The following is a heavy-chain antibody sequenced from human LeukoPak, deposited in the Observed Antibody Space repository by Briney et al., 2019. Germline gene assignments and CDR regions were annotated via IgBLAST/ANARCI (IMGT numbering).Heavy chain of an antibody. J-gene: IGHJ4*02. V-gene: IGHV4-59*03. Sequence: PSETLSLTCTVSGGSISSYYWSWIRQPPGKGLEWIGYIYNSGSTNYNPSLKSRVTISPDTSKTQFSLKLTSVTAADTAVYYCAGTLLNYYDSSGFYNSYFDYWGQGTLVTVSS. CDR2: IYNSGST. CDR1: GGSISSYY. D-gene: IGHD3-22*01. CDR3: AGTLLNYYDSSGFYNSYFDY.